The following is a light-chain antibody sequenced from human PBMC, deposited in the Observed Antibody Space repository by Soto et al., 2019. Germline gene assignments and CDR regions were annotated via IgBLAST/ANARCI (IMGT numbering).Light chain of an antibody. J-gene: IGLJ2*01. Sequence: QTVVTQEPSLTVSPGGRVTLTCSSSTGTVTSGHYPNWLQQKPGQAPRALIYSTDTRHSWTPARFSVSLLGGKAALTLSGMQPEDEADYYCLLYYGGAVVFGGGTKLTVL. CDR2: STD. CDR3: LLYYGGAVV. CDR1: TGTVTSGHY. V-gene: IGLV7-43*01.